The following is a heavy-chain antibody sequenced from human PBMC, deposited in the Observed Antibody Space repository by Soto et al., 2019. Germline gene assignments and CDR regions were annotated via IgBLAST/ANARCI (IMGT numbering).Heavy chain of an antibody. Sequence: QVQLVESGGGVVQPGRSLRLSCAASGFTFSSYAMHWVRQAPGKGLEWVAVISYDGSNKYYADSVKGRFTISRDNXKXRLYLQMNSLRAEDTAVYYCARPEGAYDYVWGTFDYWGQGTLVTVSS. D-gene: IGHD3-16*01. J-gene: IGHJ4*02. CDR3: ARPEGAYDYVWGTFDY. CDR1: GFTFSSYA. CDR2: ISYDGSNK. V-gene: IGHV3-30-3*01.